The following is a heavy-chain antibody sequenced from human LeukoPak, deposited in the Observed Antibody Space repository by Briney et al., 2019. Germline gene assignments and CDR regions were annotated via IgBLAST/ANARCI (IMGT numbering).Heavy chain of an antibody. Sequence: PGGSLRLSCAASGFTFSSYAMSWVRQAPGKGLEWVSAISGSGGSTYYADSVKGRFTISRDNSKNTLYLQMNSLRAEDTAVYYCANGRYFYYDSSGYYDWFDPWGQGTLVTVSS. CDR3: ANGRYFYYDSSGYYDWFDP. V-gene: IGHV3-23*01. J-gene: IGHJ5*02. CDR1: GFTFSSYA. CDR2: ISGSGGST. D-gene: IGHD3-22*01.